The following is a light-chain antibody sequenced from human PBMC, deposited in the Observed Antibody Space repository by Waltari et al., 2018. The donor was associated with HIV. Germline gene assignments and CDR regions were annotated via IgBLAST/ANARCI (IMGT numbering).Light chain of an antibody. V-gene: IGLV2-14*03. J-gene: IGLJ2*01. Sequence: QSALTQSASVSGSPGQSITISCTGTGSDIGGYNYVSWYQQQPGIAPKLLIYDVTDRPSGISDRFSGSKSGNTASLTISGLQAEDEADYYCSSYTISSTVVFGGGTKLTVL. CDR3: SSYTISSTVV. CDR1: GSDIGGYNY. CDR2: DVT.